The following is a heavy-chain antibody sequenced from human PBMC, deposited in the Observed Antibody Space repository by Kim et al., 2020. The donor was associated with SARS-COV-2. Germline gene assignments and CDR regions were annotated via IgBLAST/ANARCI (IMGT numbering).Heavy chain of an antibody. CDR3: ARGKLGSSAYIVGATGVDDY. CDR2: ISSSSSTI. CDR1: GFTFSSYS. D-gene: IGHD1-26*01. Sequence: GSLRLSCAASGFTFSSYSMNWVRQAPGKGLEWVSYISSSSSTIYYADSVKGRFTISRDNAKNSLYLQMNSLRAEDTAVYYCARGKLGSSAYIVGATGVDDYWGQGTLVTVSS. J-gene: IGHJ4*02. V-gene: IGHV3-48*04.